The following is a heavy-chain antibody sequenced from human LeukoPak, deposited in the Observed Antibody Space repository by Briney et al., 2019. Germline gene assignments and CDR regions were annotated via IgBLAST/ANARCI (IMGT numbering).Heavy chain of an antibody. V-gene: IGHV3-23*01. CDR3: AKVPDSSGYFNNFYMDV. J-gene: IGHJ6*03. CDR2: ISGSGGST. Sequence: GGSLRLSCAASGFTFISNAMSWVRQAPGKGLEWVSGISGSGGSTYYADSVKGRFTISRDNSKNTLYLQMASLRAEDTAVYYCAKVPDSSGYFNNFYMDVWGKGITVTVSS. D-gene: IGHD3-22*01. CDR1: GFTFISNA.